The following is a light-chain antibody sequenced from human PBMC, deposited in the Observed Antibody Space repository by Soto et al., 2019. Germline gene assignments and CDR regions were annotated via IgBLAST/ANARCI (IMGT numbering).Light chain of an antibody. CDR1: QSVSLS. Sequence: EIVLTQSPATLSLSPGGRATLSCRASQSVSLSLAWYQQKPGQAPRLLIYDASKRASGFPARFSGSGSGTDFTLTISRLEPEDFAVYYCQQYGSSITFGQGTRLEIK. V-gene: IGKV3-11*01. CDR2: DAS. CDR3: QQYGSSIT. J-gene: IGKJ5*01.